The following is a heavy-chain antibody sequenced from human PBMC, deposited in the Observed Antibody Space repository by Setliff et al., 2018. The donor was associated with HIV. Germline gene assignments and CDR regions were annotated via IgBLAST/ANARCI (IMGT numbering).Heavy chain of an antibody. D-gene: IGHD1-1*01. J-gene: IGHJ6*03. V-gene: IGHV4-31*03. CDR1: GDSISSGGYY. Sequence: SETLSLTCTVSGDSISSGGYYWSWIRQFPGKGLEWSGYIYYSGSTYYNPSLQSRVTMSLDTSYNQCSLKLNSVTAADTAVYYCATGRLYYYMDVWGKGTTVTVSS. CDR3: ATGRLYYYMDV. CDR2: IYYSGST.